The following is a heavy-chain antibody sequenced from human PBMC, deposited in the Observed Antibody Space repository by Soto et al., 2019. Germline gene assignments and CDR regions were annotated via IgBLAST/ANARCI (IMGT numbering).Heavy chain of an antibody. CDR3: AKGVPGIAVAGTGYFQH. CDR1: GGSFSGYY. CDR2: ISGSGDST. J-gene: IGHJ1*01. V-gene: IGHV3-23*01. Sequence: ETLSLTCALSGGSFSGYYWSWVRQAPGKGLEWVSGISGSGDSTYYADSVKGRFTISRDNSKNTLYLQMNSLRAEDTAVYYCAKGVPGIAVAGTGYFQHWGQGTLVTVSS. D-gene: IGHD6-19*01.